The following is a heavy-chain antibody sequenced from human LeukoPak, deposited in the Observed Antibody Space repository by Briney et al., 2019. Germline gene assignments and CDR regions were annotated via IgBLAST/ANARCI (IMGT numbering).Heavy chain of an antibody. CDR1: GFTFSSYG. V-gene: IGHV3-33*01. D-gene: IGHD3-10*01. CDR2: IWYDGSNK. CDR3: AREVTMVRGVMKYNWFDP. Sequence: TGGSLRLSCAASGFTFSSYGMHWVRQAPGKGLEWVAVIWYDGSNKYYADSVKGRFTISRDNSKNTLYLQMNSLRAEDTAVYYCAREVTMVRGVMKYNWFDPWGQGTLVTVSS. J-gene: IGHJ5*02.